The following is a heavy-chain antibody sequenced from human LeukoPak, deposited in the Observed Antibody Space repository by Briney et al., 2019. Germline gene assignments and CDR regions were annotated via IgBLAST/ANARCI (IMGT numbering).Heavy chain of an antibody. CDR1: GFTFSSYA. V-gene: IGHV3-30-3*01. D-gene: IGHD3-22*01. J-gene: IGHJ4*02. Sequence: GGSLRLSCAASGFTFSSYAMHWVRQAPGKGLEWVAVISYDGSNKYYADSVKGRFTISRDDSKDTLYLQVNSLRAEDTAVYYCAISYDSSGSNDYFDYWGQGTLVTVSS. CDR3: AISYDSSGSNDYFDY. CDR2: ISYDGSNK.